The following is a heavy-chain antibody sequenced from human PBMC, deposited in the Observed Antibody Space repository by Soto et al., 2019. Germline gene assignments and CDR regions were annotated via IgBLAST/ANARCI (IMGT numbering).Heavy chain of an antibody. CDR3: AKGSIAVAAILDY. V-gene: IGHV3-9*01. CDR2: ISWNSGRI. CDR1: GFTFDEYA. Sequence: PGGSLRLSCAAFGFTFDEYAMHWVRQAPGKGLEWVSDISWNSGRIGYADSVKGRFTISRDNAKNSLYLQMNSLRVEDTALYYCAKGSIAVAAILDYWGQGTQVTVSS. J-gene: IGHJ4*02. D-gene: IGHD6-19*01.